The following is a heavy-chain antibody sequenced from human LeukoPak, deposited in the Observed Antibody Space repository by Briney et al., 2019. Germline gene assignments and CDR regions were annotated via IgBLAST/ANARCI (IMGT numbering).Heavy chain of an antibody. CDR3: ARDLEWELDKYYFDY. J-gene: IGHJ4*02. CDR2: INPNSGGT. D-gene: IGHD1-26*01. CDR1: GYTFTGYY. V-gene: IGHV1-2*02. Sequence: ASVKVSCKASGYTFTGYYMHWVRQAPGQGLEWMGWINPNSGGTNYAQKFQGRVTMTRDTSISTAYMELSRLRSDDTAVYYCARDLEWELDKYYFDYWGQGTLVTVSS.